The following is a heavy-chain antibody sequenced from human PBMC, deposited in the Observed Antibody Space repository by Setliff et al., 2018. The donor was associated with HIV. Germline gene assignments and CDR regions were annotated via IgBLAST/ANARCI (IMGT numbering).Heavy chain of an antibody. D-gene: IGHD6-19*01. CDR1: GGSLSSSSYS. Sequence: KPSETLSLTCTVSGGSLSSSSYSWGWIRQPPGKGLEWITIIYYSGNTYYNPSLKSRITLSVDTSKNQFPLRLTSVTASDTAVYYCARIQWLVPGGWFDPWGQGTLVTVSS. V-gene: IGHV4-39*01. J-gene: IGHJ5*02. CDR2: IYYSGNT. CDR3: ARIQWLVPGGWFDP.